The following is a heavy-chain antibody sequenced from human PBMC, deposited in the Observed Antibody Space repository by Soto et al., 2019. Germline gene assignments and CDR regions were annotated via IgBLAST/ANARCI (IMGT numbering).Heavy chain of an antibody. CDR1: GDSVNSDYYY. V-gene: IGHV4-61*01. J-gene: IGHJ5*02. CDR2: IYSSGRT. CDR3: AREGVTIFGVVITPPWFDP. Sequence: SETLSLTCSVSGDSVNSDYYYWTWIRQPPGKGLEWIGYIYSSGRTNYNPSLRSRVTISLDTSRNQFSLKLSSVTAADTAVYYCAREGVTIFGVVITPPWFDPWGQGTLVTVSS. D-gene: IGHD3-3*01.